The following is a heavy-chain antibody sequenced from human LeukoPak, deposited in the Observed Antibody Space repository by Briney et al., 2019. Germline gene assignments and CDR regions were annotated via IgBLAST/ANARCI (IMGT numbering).Heavy chain of an antibody. CDR3: AKDPAYCGGDCYPGPLDY. D-gene: IGHD2-21*02. Sequence: GGSLRLSCAASGFTFDDYAMPWVRQAPGKGLEWVSGISWNSGSIGYADSVKGRFTISRDNAKNSLYLQMNSLRAEDTAVYYCAKDPAYCGGDCYPGPLDYWGQGTLVTVSS. CDR2: ISWNSGSI. J-gene: IGHJ4*02. V-gene: IGHV3-9*01. CDR1: GFTFDDYA.